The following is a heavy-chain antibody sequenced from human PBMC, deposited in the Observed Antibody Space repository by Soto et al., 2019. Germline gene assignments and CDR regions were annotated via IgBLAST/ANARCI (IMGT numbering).Heavy chain of an antibody. D-gene: IGHD3-3*01. CDR3: ARADRLTIFGVVTYYYYYGMDV. CDR1: GYTFTGYY. J-gene: IGHJ6*02. Sequence: ASVKVSCKASGYTFTGYYMHCVRRAPGQGLEWMGWINPNSGGTNYAQKFQGRVTMTRDTSISTAYMELSRLRSDDTAVYYCARADRLTIFGVVTYYYYYGMDVWGQGTTVTVSS. CDR2: INPNSGGT. V-gene: IGHV1-2*02.